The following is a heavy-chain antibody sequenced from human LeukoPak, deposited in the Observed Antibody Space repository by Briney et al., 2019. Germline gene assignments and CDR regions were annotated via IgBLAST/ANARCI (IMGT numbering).Heavy chain of an antibody. CDR2: IYTSGRN. Sequence: SETLSLTCTVSGGSISSGSYSWSWIRQPAGQGLEWIGHIYTSGRNNYNPSLKSRVTMSIDTSKNHFSLRLSSVTAADTAVYYCANSIDFDYGDYYFDYWGQGALVTISS. CDR3: ANSIDFDYGDYYFDY. CDR1: GGSISSGSYS. J-gene: IGHJ4*02. V-gene: IGHV4-61*09. D-gene: IGHD4-17*01.